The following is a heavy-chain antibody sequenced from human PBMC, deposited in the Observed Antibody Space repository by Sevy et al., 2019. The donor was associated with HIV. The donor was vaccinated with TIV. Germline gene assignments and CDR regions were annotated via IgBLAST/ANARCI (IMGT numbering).Heavy chain of an antibody. CDR3: AKGGGGHYDPDEIGYYFYYYNMDV. CDR2: ISGSGSRT. V-gene: IGHV3-23*01. J-gene: IGHJ6*03. Sequence: GGSLRLSCAVSGFSFDSYGMTWVRQAPGKGLEWVSGISGSGSRTYYADSVKGRFIISRDNSKNTLDLQMNSLRRSDTAINYCAKGGGGHYDPDEIGYYFYYYNMDVWGKGTTVTVSS. D-gene: IGHD3-22*01. CDR1: GFSFDSYG.